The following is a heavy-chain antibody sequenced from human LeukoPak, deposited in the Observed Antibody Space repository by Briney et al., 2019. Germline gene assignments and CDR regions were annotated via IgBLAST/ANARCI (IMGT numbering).Heavy chain of an antibody. CDR3: ARVPRPSYESSGYYLDF. CDR1: GYTFTGYY. Sequence: GASVKVSCKASGYTFTGYYMHWVRQAPGQGLEWMGWINPNSGGTNYAQKFQGRVTMTRDTSISTAYMELSRLRSDDTAVYYCARVPRPSYESSGYYLDFWGQGTLVTVSS. CDR2: INPNSGGT. J-gene: IGHJ4*02. V-gene: IGHV1-2*02. D-gene: IGHD3-22*01.